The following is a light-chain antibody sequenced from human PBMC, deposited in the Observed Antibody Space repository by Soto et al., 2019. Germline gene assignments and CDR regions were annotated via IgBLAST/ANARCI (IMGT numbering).Light chain of an antibody. J-gene: IGKJ1*01. Sequence: DIQMTQSTSSLCASVGDRVTITCRASQSISSYLNWYQQKPGKAPQLLIYAAPRLQSGGPSRFSRSGSGTDFTLTISILQPEDFATYYCQQSYSTPRTVGQGTKVEIK. CDR2: AAP. V-gene: IGKV1-39*01. CDR3: QQSYSTPRT. CDR1: QSISSY.